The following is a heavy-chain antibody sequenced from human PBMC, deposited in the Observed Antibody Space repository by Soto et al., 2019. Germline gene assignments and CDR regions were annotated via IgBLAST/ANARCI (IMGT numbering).Heavy chain of an antibody. V-gene: IGHV1-8*01. J-gene: IGHJ6*02. Sequence: ASVKVSCKASGYTFTSYDINWVRQATGQGLEWMGWMNPNSGNTGYAQKFQGRVTMTRNTSISTAYMELSSLRSEDTAVYYCARSQQQLDYYYYYGMDVWGQGTTVTVSS. CDR3: ARSQQQLDYYYYYGMDV. D-gene: IGHD6-13*01. CDR1: GYTFTSYD. CDR2: MNPNSGNT.